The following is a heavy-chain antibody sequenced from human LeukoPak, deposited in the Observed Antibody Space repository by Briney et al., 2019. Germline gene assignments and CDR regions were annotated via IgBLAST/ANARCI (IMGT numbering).Heavy chain of an antibody. CDR1: GFTFRSHW. CDR3: ARDLDY. Sequence: GGSLRLSCAASGFTFRSHWMTWVRQGPGKGLEWVATVNPDGRDKYYVDSVKGRFTISRDNGKNSLFLHMISLRAEDTALYYCARDLDYWGQGTLVTVS. CDR2: VNPDGRDK. V-gene: IGHV3-7*03. J-gene: IGHJ4*02.